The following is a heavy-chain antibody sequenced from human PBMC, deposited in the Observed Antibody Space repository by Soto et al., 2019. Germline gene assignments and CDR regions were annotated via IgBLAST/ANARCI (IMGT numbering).Heavy chain of an antibody. CDR3: ARGNHRWLQLWYFDL. V-gene: IGHV1-69*12. CDR2: IIPIFGTV. CDR1: GGTFSSYT. J-gene: IGHJ2*01. Sequence: QVQLVQSGAEVKKPGSSVTVSCKASGGTFSSYTISWVRQAPGQGLEWMGGIIPIFGTVNYAQKFQGRVTITADESTSTAYMELSSLRLEDTAVYYCARGNHRWLQLWYFDLWGHGTLVTVSS. D-gene: IGHD5-12*01.